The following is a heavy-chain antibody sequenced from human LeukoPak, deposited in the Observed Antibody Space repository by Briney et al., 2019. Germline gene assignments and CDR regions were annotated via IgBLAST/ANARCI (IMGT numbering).Heavy chain of an antibody. Sequence: LSLTCTVSGGSISSYYWSWIRQPPGKGLEWGSYISSSGSTIYYADSVKGRFTISRDNAKNSLYLQMNSLRAEDTAVYYCARDLYYDSSGYLGYWGQGTLVTVSS. CDR2: ISSSGSTI. V-gene: IGHV3-11*01. CDR3: ARDLYYDSSGYLGY. D-gene: IGHD3-22*01. J-gene: IGHJ4*02. CDR1: GGSISSYY.